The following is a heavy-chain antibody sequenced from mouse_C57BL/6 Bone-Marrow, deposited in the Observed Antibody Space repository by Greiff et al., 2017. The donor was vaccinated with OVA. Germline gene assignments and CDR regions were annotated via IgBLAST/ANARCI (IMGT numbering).Heavy chain of an antibody. Sequence: VKLVESGPGLVQPSQSLSITCTVSGFSLTSYGVHWVRQSPVKGLEWLGVIWRGGGTDSNAAFISSLTISKENSNSHVSFKMNRLQADDTAIYYCALRRGVDYWGQGTSVTVSS. CDR2: IWRGGGT. CDR3: ALRRGVDY. V-gene: IGHV2-2*01. CDR1: GFSLTSYG. J-gene: IGHJ4*01.